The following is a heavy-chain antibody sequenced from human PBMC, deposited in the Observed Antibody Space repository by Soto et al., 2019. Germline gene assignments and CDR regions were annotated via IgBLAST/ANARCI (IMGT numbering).Heavy chain of an antibody. J-gene: IGHJ4*02. CDR2: IFSNDGK. CDR3: ARIRGWGWLGPNDY. D-gene: IGHD3-10*01. V-gene: IGHV2-26*01. CDR1: GFSLSNARMS. Sequence: QVTLKESGPVLVKPTETLTLTCTVSGFSLSNARMSVSWIRQPPGKALEWLAHIFSNDGKSYSASLKNRLTISKDTYKSRVVLTMTKRDPVDTATYYCARIRGWGWLGPNDYWGQGTLVTVSS.